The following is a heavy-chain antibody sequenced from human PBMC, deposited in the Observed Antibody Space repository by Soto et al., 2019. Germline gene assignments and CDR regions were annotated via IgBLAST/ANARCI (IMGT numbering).Heavy chain of an antibody. CDR2: INPSGGST. Sequence: QVQLVQSGAEVKKPGASVKVSCKASGYTFTRYYMHWVRQAPGQGLEWMGIINPSGGSTSYAQKCQDRVTMTRDTSTSTVYMELSSLRSEDTAVYYCARGGDIVVVPADIDMAVWGKGTPVTVSS. J-gene: IGHJ6*03. CDR3: ARGGDIVVVPADIDMAV. V-gene: IGHV1-46*03. CDR1: GYTFTRYY. D-gene: IGHD2-2*02.